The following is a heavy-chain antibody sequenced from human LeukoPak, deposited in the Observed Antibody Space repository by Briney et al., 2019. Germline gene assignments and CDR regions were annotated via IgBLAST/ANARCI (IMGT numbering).Heavy chain of an antibody. CDR3: ARDPDYDILTGYYSDAFDI. CDR1: GYTFTSYA. V-gene: IGHV1-3*01. Sequence: ASVKVSCTASGYTFTSYAMHWVRQAPGQRLGWMGWINAGNGNTKYSQKLQGRVTMTTDTSTSTAYMELRSLRSDDTAVYYCARDPDYDILTGYYSDAFDIWGQGTMVTVSS. D-gene: IGHD3-9*01. CDR2: INAGNGNT. J-gene: IGHJ3*02.